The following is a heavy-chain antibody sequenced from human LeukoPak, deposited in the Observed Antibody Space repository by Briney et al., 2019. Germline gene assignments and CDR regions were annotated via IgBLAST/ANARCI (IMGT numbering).Heavy chain of an antibody. Sequence: GGSLRLSCAASGFTFSSYGMHWVRQAPGKGLEWVAVISYDGSNKYYADSVKGRFTISRDNSKNTLYVQMNSLRAEDTAVYYCAEPGITMIGGVWGKGTTVTISS. CDR3: AEPGITMIGGV. V-gene: IGHV3-30*03. D-gene: IGHD3-10*02. CDR1: GFTFSSYG. CDR2: ISYDGSNK. J-gene: IGHJ6*04.